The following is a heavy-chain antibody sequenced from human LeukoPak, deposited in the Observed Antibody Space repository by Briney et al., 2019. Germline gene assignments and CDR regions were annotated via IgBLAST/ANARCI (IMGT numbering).Heavy chain of an antibody. J-gene: IGHJ4*02. D-gene: IGHD1-26*01. Sequence: SETLSLTWTVSDGSINSNSYYWGWIPQPPGKGLEWIASIYYSGSIYYNPSLERRATISVDTSKIQFSLKLNSVTAADTAVYFCARHGGSKAGSYPFFDDWGQGTLVTVSS. CDR3: ARHGGSKAGSYPFFDD. CDR2: IYYSGSI. CDR1: DGSINSNSYY. V-gene: IGHV4-39*01.